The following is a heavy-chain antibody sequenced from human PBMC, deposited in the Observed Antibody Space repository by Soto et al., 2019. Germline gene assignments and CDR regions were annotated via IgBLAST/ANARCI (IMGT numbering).Heavy chain of an antibody. V-gene: IGHV3-30*04. J-gene: IGHJ4*02. CDR1: GFIFSNYA. CDR3: ATDEGGGYFYGVNY. D-gene: IGHD3-22*01. Sequence: SLRLSCTASGFIFSNYAMHWVRQAPGKGLEWVAVTSYDERIKYHADSVKGRFTISRDNSKNTLYLQMNSLRPEDTALYYCATDEGGGYFYGVNYWGQGTLGTAPQ. CDR2: TSYDERIK.